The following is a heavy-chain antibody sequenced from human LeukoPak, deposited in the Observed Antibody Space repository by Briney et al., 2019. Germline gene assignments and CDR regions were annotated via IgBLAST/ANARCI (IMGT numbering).Heavy chain of an antibody. J-gene: IGHJ4*02. CDR2: INHSGST. D-gene: IGHD1-26*01. CDR1: GGSFSGYY. Sequence: SETLSLTCAVYGGSFSGYYWSWIRQPPGKGLEWIGEINHSGSTNYNPSLKSRVTISVDTSKNQFSLKLSSVTAADTAVYYCAKSDGSSTTPFDYWGQGTLVTVSS. V-gene: IGHV4-34*01. CDR3: AKSDGSSTTPFDY.